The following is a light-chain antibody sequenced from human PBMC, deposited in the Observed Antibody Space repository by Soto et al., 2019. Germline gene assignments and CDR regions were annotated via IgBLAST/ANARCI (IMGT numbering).Light chain of an antibody. Sequence: EIVMTQSPATLSVSPGERATLSCRASQSISSLLAWYQQKPGQAPRLLIYGASTRATGFPARFTGSGSGTEFTLTISSLHSEDFAAYYCQQYYDWPITFGQGTRLDIK. CDR3: QQYYDWPIT. CDR1: QSISSL. CDR2: GAS. J-gene: IGKJ5*01. V-gene: IGKV3-15*01.